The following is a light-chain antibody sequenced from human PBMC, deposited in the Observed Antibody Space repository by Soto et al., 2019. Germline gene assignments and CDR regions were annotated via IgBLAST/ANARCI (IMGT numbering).Light chain of an antibody. CDR3: QQYSFMWT. V-gene: IGKV3-20*01. CDR1: QSVSNNY. CDR2: GAS. Sequence: EIVFTQSPVTLSLSPLEIATLSCRASQSVSNNYLAWYQQKPGQAPRLLIYGASNRATGIPDRFSGSGSGTDFTLTISRLETEDFAVYYCQQYSFMWTFGQGTKVDIK. J-gene: IGKJ1*01.